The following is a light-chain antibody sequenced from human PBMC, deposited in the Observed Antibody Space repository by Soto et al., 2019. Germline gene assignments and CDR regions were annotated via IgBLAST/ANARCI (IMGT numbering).Light chain of an antibody. CDR1: SSNIGAGYD. Sequence: QSVLTQPPSVSGAPGQRVTISCTGSSSNIGAGYDVHWYQQLPGTAPKLLIYGNSNRPSGVPDRFSGSKSGTSASLAITGLQADXXADYYCQSYDSSLSGSVFGGGTKLTV. J-gene: IGLJ3*02. V-gene: IGLV1-40*01. CDR3: QSYDSSLSGSV. CDR2: GNS.